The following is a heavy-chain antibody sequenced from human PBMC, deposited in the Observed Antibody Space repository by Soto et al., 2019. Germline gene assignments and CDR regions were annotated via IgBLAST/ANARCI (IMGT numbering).Heavy chain of an antibody. CDR1: GFIFSNYG. CDR2: ISFDGKNR. D-gene: IGHD2-15*01. CDR3: AKRGGVVGGSEHPFFEY. J-gene: IGHJ4*02. Sequence: QVQLVESGGGVVQPRKSLRLSCAASGFIFSNYGMHWVRQAPGKGLEWVALISFDGKNRNYADSVKGRFTIYRDNPKNTLYLEMNSLRPEDTAFYYCAKRGGVVGGSEHPFFEYWGQGTLVTVSS. V-gene: IGHV3-30*18.